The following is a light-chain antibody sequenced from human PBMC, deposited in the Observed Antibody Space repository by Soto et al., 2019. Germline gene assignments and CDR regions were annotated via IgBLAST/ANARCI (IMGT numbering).Light chain of an antibody. V-gene: IGLV2-11*01. J-gene: IGLJ2*01. CDR2: DVS. Sequence: SALTQPRSVSGSPGQSVTISCTGTSSDVGNYNYVSWYQQHPGKAPKLMIYDVSKRPSGVPDRFSASKSGNTASLTISGLQAEDEADYFCCSYAGRYNLVFGGGTKLTVL. CDR1: SSDVGNYNY. CDR3: CSYAGRYNLV.